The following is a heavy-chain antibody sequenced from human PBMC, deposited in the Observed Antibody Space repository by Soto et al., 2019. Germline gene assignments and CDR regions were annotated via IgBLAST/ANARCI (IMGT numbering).Heavy chain of an antibody. Sequence: GGSLRLSCAVSDFDFSSYGIHWVRQAPGKGLEWVAASSYDGRETFYADPAKDRFTVSKEMSKNTAVLQMNALGHKDKAVYFCARDSGWSILNFDHWGQGTPVTVSS. V-gene: IGHV3-30*03. CDR2: SSYDGRET. D-gene: IGHD3-10*01. CDR1: DFDFSSYG. J-gene: IGHJ4*02. CDR3: ARDSGWSILNFDH.